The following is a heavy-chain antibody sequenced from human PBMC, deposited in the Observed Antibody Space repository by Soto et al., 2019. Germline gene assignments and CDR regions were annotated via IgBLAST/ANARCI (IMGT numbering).Heavy chain of an antibody. CDR3: PALYPYESSGYPLNS. D-gene: IGHD3-22*01. CDR2: IYYLGNT. CDR1: GGSISSSSSY. Sequence: SETLSLTCTVSGGSISSSSSYWGWIRQPPGKGLEWVGSIYYLGNTYYNPSLGSRITISVDTSKNQFSLKLRSVTAADTAVFYCPALYPYESSGYPLNSWAQEPLFTVS. J-gene: IGHJ4*02. V-gene: IGHV4-39*01.